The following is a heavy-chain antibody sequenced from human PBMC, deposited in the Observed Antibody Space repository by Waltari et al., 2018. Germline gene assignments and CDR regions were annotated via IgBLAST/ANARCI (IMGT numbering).Heavy chain of an antibody. Sequence: QVQLVQSGAEVKKPGASVKVSCKVSGYTLTDLSMHWWRQAPGKGLGWMGGFDHEDGETIYAQKFQGRVNMTEETSTDTAYMELSSLRSEDTAVDYCATGQSMTTVPRDWGQGTLVTVSS. J-gene: IGHJ4*02. D-gene: IGHD4-4*01. CDR1: GYTLTDLS. CDR2: FDHEDGET. V-gene: IGHV1-24*01. CDR3: ATGQSMTTVPRD.